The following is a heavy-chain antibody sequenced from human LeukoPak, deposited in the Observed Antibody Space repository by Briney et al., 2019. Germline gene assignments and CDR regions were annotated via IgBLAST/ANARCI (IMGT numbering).Heavy chain of an antibody. J-gene: IGHJ6*03. CDR1: GFTFGDYA. CDR2: IRSKAYGGTT. Sequence: GGSLRLSCTASGFTFGDYAMSWVRQAPGKGLEWVGFIRSKAYGGTTEYAASVKGRFTISRDDSKSIAYLQMNSLKTEDTAVYYCTRLIVVVPAAIWYYYYMDVWGKGTTVTISS. D-gene: IGHD2-2*01. V-gene: IGHV3-49*04. CDR3: TRLIVVVPAAIWYYYYMDV.